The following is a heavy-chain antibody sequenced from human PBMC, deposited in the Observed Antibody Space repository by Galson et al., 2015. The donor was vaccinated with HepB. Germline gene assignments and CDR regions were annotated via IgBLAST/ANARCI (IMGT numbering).Heavy chain of an antibody. CDR3: AVAQQWLVRENWFDP. Sequence: SVKVSCKASGGTFSSYAISWVRQAPGQGLEWMGGIIPIFGTANYAQKFQGRVTITADKSTSTAYMELSSLRSEDTAVYYCAVAQQWLVRENWFDPWGQGTLVTVSS. D-gene: IGHD6-19*01. V-gene: IGHV1-69*06. J-gene: IGHJ5*02. CDR1: GGTFSSYA. CDR2: IIPIFGTA.